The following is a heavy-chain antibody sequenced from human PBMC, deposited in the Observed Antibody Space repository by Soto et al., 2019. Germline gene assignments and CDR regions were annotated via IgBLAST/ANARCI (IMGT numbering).Heavy chain of an antibody. CDR2: IYWNDDK. Sequence: SGPTLVNPTQTLTLTCTFSGFSLSTSGVGVGWIRQPPGKALEWLALIYWNDDKRYSPSLKSRLTITKATSKNQVVLTMTNMDPVDTATYYCAHRRNYPLWASHVDYWGQGTLVTVSS. CDR1: GFSLSTSGVG. J-gene: IGHJ4*02. CDR3: AHRRNYPLWASHVDY. D-gene: IGHD5-18*01. V-gene: IGHV2-5*01.